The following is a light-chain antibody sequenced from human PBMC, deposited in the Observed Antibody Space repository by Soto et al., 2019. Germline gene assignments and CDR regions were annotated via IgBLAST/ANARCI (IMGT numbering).Light chain of an antibody. V-gene: IGLV2-14*03. J-gene: IGLJ1*01. CDR2: GVS. Sequence: QSALTQPASVSGSPGQSITISCTGTSSDVGAYKYVSWYQQHPGKVPKLIIYGVSNRPSGVSNRFSGSKSGNTAFLTISGLQPEDEADYYCSSFTGTTTLDVFGTGTTVTVL. CDR1: SSDVGAYKY. CDR3: SSFTGTTTLDV.